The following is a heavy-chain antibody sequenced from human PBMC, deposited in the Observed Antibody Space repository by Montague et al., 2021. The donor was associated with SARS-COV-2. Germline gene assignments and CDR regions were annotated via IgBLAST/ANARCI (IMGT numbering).Heavy chain of an antibody. CDR2: IYYSGTT. D-gene: IGHD3-16*01. J-gene: IGHJ4*02. V-gene: IGHV4-39*01. Sequence: SETLSLTCTVSGGSMMSPSFHWDWIRQAPGKGLEWIGSIYYSGTTYFNPSLRSRVTLSVDTTRSQFSLELSSVTAADTAVYYCARCLCVWSGYAMSDYFDTWGQGTLVTVSS. CDR3: ARCLCVWSGYAMSDYFDT. CDR1: GGSMMSPSFH.